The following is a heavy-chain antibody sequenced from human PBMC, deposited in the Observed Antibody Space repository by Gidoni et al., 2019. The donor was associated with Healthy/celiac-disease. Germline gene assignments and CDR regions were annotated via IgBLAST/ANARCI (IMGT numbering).Heavy chain of an antibody. CDR1: GFTVSSNY. J-gene: IGHJ5*02. CDR2: IYSGGST. Sequence: EVQLVESGGGLIQPGGSLRLSCAASGFTVSSNYMSWVRQAPGKGLEWVSVIYSGGSTYYADSVKGRFTISRDNSKNTLYLQMNSLRAEDTAVYYCARDPDYYYDSSGYPWGQGTLVTVSS. D-gene: IGHD3-22*01. V-gene: IGHV3-53*01. CDR3: ARDPDYYYDSSGYP.